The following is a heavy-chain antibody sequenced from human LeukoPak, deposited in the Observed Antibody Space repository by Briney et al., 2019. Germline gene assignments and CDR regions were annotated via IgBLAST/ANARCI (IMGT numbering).Heavy chain of an antibody. D-gene: IGHD3-3*01. J-gene: IGHJ3*02. CDR3: ATFSWLLFAFDI. V-gene: IGHV1-3*01. Sequence: EASVKVSFKASGYTFTNYAMHWVRQAPGQRLEWMGWINAGNGYTKYSQMFQGRVTITRDTSATTAYMELSSLRSEDTAVYYCATFSWLLFAFDIWGQRTMVTVSS. CDR1: GYTFTNYA. CDR2: INAGNGYT.